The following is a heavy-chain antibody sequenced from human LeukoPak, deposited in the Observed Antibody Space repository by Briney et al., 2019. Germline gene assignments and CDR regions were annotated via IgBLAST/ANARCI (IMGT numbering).Heavy chain of an antibody. CDR2: INTNTGNP. D-gene: IGHD4-17*01. CDR1: GGTFTSYA. J-gene: IGHJ4*02. V-gene: IGHV7-4-1*02. CDR3: ARGAMTTVTTPLGY. Sequence: ASVKVSCKASGGTFTSYAMNWVRQAPGQGLEWMGWINTNTGNPTYAQGFTGRFVFSLDTSVSTAYLQISSLKAEDTAVYYCARGAMTTVTTPLGYWGQGTLVTVSS.